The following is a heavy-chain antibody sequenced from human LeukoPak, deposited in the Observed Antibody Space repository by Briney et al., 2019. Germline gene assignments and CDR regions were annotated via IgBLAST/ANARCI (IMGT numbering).Heavy chain of an antibody. J-gene: IGHJ4*02. CDR2: ISGSGDIT. CDR3: ARTSSGGTSNYFDY. D-gene: IGHD2-15*01. Sequence: PGGSLRLSCAASGFTFSPYAMSWVRQAPGKGLEWVSTISGSGDITYHADSVKGRFTLSRDNSEGTLYLQMRSLRAEDTALYFCARTSSGGTSNYFDYWGQGTLVTVSS. CDR1: GFTFSPYA. V-gene: IGHV3-23*01.